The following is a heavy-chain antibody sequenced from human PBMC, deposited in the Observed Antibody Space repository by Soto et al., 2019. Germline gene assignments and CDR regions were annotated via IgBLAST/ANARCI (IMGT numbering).Heavy chain of an antibody. V-gene: IGHV4-30-2*01. CDR3: ARGHYGDYGYGMDV. D-gene: IGHD4-17*01. CDR2: IYHSGST. CDR1: GGSISSGGYS. Sequence: QLQLQESGSGLVKPSQTLSLTCAVSGGSISSGGYSWSWIRQPPGKGLEWIGYIYHSGSTYYNPSLKSRVTISVDRSKNPFSLKLSSVPAADTALYYCARGHYGDYGYGMDVWGQGPTVTVSS. J-gene: IGHJ6*02.